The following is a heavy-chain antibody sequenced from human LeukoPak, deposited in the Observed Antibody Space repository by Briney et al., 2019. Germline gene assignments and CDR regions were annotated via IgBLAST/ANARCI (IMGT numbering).Heavy chain of an antibody. V-gene: IGHV5-51*01. CDR3: ARRSDSSGYYYVKAFDY. Sequence: GESLKISCKGSGYSFTSYWIGLVRQMPGKGLEWMGIIYPGDSDNRYSPSFQGQVTISADKSISTAYLQWSSLKASDTAMYYCARRSDSSGYYYVKAFDYWGQGTLVTVSS. D-gene: IGHD3-22*01. CDR2: IYPGDSDN. CDR1: GYSFTSYW. J-gene: IGHJ4*02.